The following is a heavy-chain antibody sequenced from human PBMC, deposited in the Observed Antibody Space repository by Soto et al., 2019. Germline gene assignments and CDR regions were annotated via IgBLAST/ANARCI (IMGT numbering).Heavy chain of an antibody. D-gene: IGHD3-9*01. CDR1: GVSIGTSFDY. V-gene: IGHV4-39*01. CDR3: VDVFTGSTFGY. Sequence: SETLSLTCTVTGVSIGTSFDYWGWVRQPPGKGLEWIGSVYRTGSVYYNPSLYNPSLESRLSITVDTSKNQFSLKLRSVTAADTAVYYCVDVFTGSTFGYWGQGTLVTVSS. CDR2: VYRTGSV. J-gene: IGHJ4*02.